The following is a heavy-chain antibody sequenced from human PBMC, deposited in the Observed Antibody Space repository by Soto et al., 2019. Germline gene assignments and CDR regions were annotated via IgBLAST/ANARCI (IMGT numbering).Heavy chain of an antibody. CDR2: ISGSGGST. CDR3: AGNQLLYGAFDI. D-gene: IGHD2-2*02. J-gene: IGHJ3*02. V-gene: IGHV3-23*01. Sequence: GSLRLSCAASGFTLAGYAISWVARAPGKGLEWVSAISGSGGSTYYADSVKGRFTISRDNSKNTLYLQMNSLRAEDTAVYYCAGNQLLYGAFDIWGQGTMVTVSS. CDR1: GFTLAGYA.